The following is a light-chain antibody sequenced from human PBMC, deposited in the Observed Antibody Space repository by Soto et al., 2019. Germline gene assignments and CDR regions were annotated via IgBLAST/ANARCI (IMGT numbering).Light chain of an antibody. CDR1: SSDVGSYNL. V-gene: IGLV2-23*01. Sequence: QSALTQPASVSGSPGQSITISCTGTSSDVGSYNLVSWYQQHPGKAPKLMIYEGSKRPSGVSNRFSGSKSGNTASLTISGLQAEDEADYYCCSYAGSHVVFGGATKLTVL. CDR2: EGS. J-gene: IGLJ2*01. CDR3: CSYAGSHVV.